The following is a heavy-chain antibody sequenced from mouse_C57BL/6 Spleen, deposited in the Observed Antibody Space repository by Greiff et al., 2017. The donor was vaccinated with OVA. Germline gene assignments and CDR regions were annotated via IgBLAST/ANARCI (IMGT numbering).Heavy chain of an antibody. CDR3: AREVATEYFDV. J-gene: IGHJ1*03. Sequence: EVKLMESGGGLVKPGGSLKLSCAASGFTFSSYAMSWVRQTPEKRLEWVATISDGGSYTYYPDNVKGRFTISRDNAKNNLYLQMSHLKSEDTAMYYCAREVATEYFDVWGTGTTVTVSS. D-gene: IGHD1-1*02. CDR2: ISDGGSYT. CDR1: GFTFSSYA. V-gene: IGHV5-4*01.